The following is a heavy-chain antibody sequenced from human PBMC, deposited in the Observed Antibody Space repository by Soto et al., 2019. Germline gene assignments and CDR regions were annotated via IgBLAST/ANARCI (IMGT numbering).Heavy chain of an antibody. V-gene: IGHV3-48*02. Sequence: LRLSCAASGFTFSSYSMNWVRQAPGKGLEWVSYISSSSSTIYYADSVKGRFTISRDNAKNSLYLQMNSLRDEDTAVYYCASSRPAAILGWFDPWGQGTLVTVSS. CDR2: ISSSSSTI. CDR3: ASSRPAAILGWFDP. CDR1: GFTFSSYS. D-gene: IGHD2-2*02. J-gene: IGHJ5*02.